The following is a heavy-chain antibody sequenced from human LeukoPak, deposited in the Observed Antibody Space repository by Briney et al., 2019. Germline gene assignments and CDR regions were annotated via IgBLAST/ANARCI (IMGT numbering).Heavy chain of an antibody. CDR3: PTVYWYFDL. CDR1: GFTFSNAW. J-gene: IGHJ2*01. CDR2: IKSKTDGGTT. Sequence: PGGSLRLSCAASGFTFSNAWMSWVRRAPGKGLEWVGLIKSKTDGGTTDYAAPVKGRFTISRDDSKNTLYLQMSSLKTEDTAVYYCPTVYWYFDLWGRGTVVSVSA. V-gene: IGHV3-15*01.